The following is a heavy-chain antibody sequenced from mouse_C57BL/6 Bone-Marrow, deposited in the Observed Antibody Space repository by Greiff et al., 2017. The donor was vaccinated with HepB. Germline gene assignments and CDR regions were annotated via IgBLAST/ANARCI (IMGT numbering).Heavy chain of an antibody. CDR3: ARPKSYYYYAMDY. Sequence: EVKVVDSGGGLVQPGESLKLSCESNEYEFPSHDMSWVRKTPEKRLELVAAINSDGGSTYYPDTMERRFIISRDNTKKTLYLQMSSLRSEDTALYYCARPKSYYYYAMDYWGQGTSVTVSS. CDR1: EYEFPSHD. V-gene: IGHV5-2*01. CDR2: INSDGGST. J-gene: IGHJ4*01. D-gene: IGHD1-1*01.